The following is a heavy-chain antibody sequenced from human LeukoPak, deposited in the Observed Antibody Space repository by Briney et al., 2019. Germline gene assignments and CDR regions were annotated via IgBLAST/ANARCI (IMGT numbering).Heavy chain of an antibody. V-gene: IGHV1-18*01. CDR1: GYTFTSYG. CDR2: ISGSNGNT. Sequence: ASVKVSCKASGYTFTSYGVSWVRQAPGQGLEWMGWISGSNGNTDYAQKLQGRVTMTTDTSTSTAYMEPRSLRSDDTAVYYCARYPLSYSNNWHYYFDYWGQGTLLTVSS. CDR3: ARYPLSYSNNWHYYFDY. J-gene: IGHJ4*02. D-gene: IGHD1-1*01.